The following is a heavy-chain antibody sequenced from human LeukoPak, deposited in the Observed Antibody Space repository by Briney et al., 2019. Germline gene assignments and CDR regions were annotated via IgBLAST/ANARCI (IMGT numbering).Heavy chain of an antibody. V-gene: IGHV1-46*01. D-gene: IGHD5-18*01. CDR1: GYTFTYYY. CDR2: INPSDGAT. CDR3: ARSPYTYGSLFYLDY. Sequence: ASVKVSCKASGYTFTYYYIHWVRQAPGQGLEWMGIINPSDGATTYAQKFQGRLTLTRDTSTSTVYMELSSLGSDDTAVYYCARSPYTYGSLFYLDYWGQGTLVTVSS. J-gene: IGHJ4*02.